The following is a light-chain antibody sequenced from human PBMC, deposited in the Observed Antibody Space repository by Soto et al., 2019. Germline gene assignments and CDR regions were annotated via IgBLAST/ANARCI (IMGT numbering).Light chain of an antibody. J-gene: IGKJ1*01. CDR1: QSVSSSY. CDR2: GAS. V-gene: IGKV3-20*01. CDR3: QQYGSSQS. Sequence: EIVLTQSPGTLSLSPGERATLSCRASQSVSSSYLAWYQQKPGQAPRLLIYGASSMATGIPDRCSGSGSGTDFTLTISRLEPEDFAVYHCQQYGSSQSFGQGTKVEIK.